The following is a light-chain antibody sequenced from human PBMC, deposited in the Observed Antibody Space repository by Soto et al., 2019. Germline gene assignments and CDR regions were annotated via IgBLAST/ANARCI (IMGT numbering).Light chain of an antibody. J-gene: IGKJ2*01. CDR1: QSIFNNY. V-gene: IGKV3-20*01. Sequence: EIVLTQSPGTLSLSPRERATLSCRASQSIFNNYLAWYQQKPGQAPRLLAYGASFRATGIPDRFSGSGSGSDFTLTISRLEPEDFAVYYCQQYGGSPLTFGQGTRLEIK. CDR3: QQYGGSPLT. CDR2: GAS.